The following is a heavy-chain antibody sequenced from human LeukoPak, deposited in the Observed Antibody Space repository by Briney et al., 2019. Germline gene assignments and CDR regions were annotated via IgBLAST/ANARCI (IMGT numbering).Heavy chain of an antibody. V-gene: IGHV1-2*02. CDR1: GYTFTGYY. CDR3: ARVDYYDSSGYPHYFDY. J-gene: IGHJ4*02. Sequence: ASVKVSCKASGYTFTGYYMHWVRQAPGQGLEWMGWINPNSGGTNYAQKFQGRVTMTRDTSISTAYMELSRLRSDDTAVYYCARVDYYDSSGYPHYFDYWGQGTLVTVSS. D-gene: IGHD3-22*01. CDR2: INPNSGGT.